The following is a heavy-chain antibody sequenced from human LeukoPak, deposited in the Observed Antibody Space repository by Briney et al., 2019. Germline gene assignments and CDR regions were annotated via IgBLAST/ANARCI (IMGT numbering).Heavy chain of an antibody. J-gene: IGHJ3*02. CDR3: ARAKACGSTTWRLDI. V-gene: IGHV3-20*04. Sequence: GVSLRLSCAASGFTFDDYGMSWVRQVPGKGLEGVSGINFNSGSTGYADSVKVRFTISRANTKKSLYLKMKSLRAEDAAFYSCARAKACGSTTWRLDIWGQGPMVTVSS. D-gene: IGHD2-2*01. CDR2: INFNSGST. CDR1: GFTFDDYG.